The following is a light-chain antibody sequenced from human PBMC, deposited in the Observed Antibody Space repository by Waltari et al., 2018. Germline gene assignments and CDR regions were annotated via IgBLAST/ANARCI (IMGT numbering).Light chain of an antibody. CDR1: QDIASF. CDR3: QQYYNYPFT. V-gene: IGKV1-8*01. CDR2: AAS. J-gene: IGKJ3*01. Sequence: AIRMTQSPSSFSASTGDRVTITCRASQDIASFLAWYQQKPGKALNLLIYAASTLQSGVPSRFSGSGSGTDFTLTISWLQSEDFATYYCQQYYNYPFTFGPGTKVDIK.